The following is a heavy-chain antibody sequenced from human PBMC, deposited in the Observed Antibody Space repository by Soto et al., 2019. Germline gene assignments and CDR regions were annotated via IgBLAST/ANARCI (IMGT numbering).Heavy chain of an antibody. CDR1: GLTFSSNE. CDR3: GSVNLRFSYVIDV. CDR2: ISKSGSVI. V-gene: IGHV3-48*03. D-gene: IGHD3-3*01. Sequence: GSLRLSCGASGLTFSSNEMHWVRQAPGKGLEWLAYISKSGSVIYYADSVKGRFTISRDNAKNLLYLQMNSLRAEDTAVYFCGSVNLRFSYVIDVWGQGTTVTVSS. J-gene: IGHJ6*02.